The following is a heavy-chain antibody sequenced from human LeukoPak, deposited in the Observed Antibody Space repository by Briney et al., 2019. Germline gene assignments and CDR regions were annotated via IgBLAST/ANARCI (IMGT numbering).Heavy chain of an antibody. V-gene: IGHV4-59*08. D-gene: IGHD4-17*01. Sequence: SETLSLTCTVSGGSISSYYWGWIRQPPGKGLEWIGYIYYSGSTNYNPSLKSRVTISVDTSKNQFSLKLSSVTAADTAVYYCARSMTTVTVFDYWGQGTLVTVSS. CDR3: ARSMTTVTVFDY. CDR1: GGSISSYY. CDR2: IYYSGST. J-gene: IGHJ4*02.